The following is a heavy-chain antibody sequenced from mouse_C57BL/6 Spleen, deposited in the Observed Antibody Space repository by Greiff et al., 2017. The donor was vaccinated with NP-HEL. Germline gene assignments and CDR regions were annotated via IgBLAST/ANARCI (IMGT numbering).Heavy chain of an antibody. CDR2: INPYNGGT. CDR1: GYTFTDYY. V-gene: IGHV1-19*01. CDR3: ARLYYGNYYYFDY. J-gene: IGHJ2*01. Sequence: EVQLQQSGPVLVKPGASVKMSCKASGYTFTDYYMNWVKQSHGKSLEWIGVINPYNGGTSYNQKFKGKATLSVDKSSSTAYMELNSLASEDSAVYYCARLYYGNYYYFDYWGQGTTLTVSS. D-gene: IGHD2-1*01.